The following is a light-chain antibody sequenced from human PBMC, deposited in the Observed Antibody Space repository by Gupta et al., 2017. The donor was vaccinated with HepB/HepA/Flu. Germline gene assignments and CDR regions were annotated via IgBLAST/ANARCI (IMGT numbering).Light chain of an antibody. V-gene: IGKV1-12*01. CDR2: AAS. CDR3: QQYKSFPIT. Sequence: DIQMTQSPSSVSASVGDRVTISCRASQGINEALAWYQQKPGKAPKLLIYAASSLQSGAPLRFSGSGSGTEFTLTISSLQPEDFASYYCQQYKSFPITFGQGTQVEIK. J-gene: IGKJ5*01. CDR1: QGINEA.